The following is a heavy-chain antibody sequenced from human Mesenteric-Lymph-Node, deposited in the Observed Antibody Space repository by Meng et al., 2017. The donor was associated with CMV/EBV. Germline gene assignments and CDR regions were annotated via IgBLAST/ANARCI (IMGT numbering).Heavy chain of an antibody. Sequence: ASVKVSCKASGYTFAGYYMHWVRQAPGQGLEWMGWINPNSGGTNYAQKFQGRVTMTRDTSISTAYMELSRLRSDDTAVYYCARVAHSSYGFYYYGMDVWGQGTTVTVSS. CDR2: INPNSGGT. V-gene: IGHV1-2*02. D-gene: IGHD4-11*01. J-gene: IGHJ6*02. CDR1: GYTFAGYY. CDR3: ARVAHSSYGFYYYGMDV.